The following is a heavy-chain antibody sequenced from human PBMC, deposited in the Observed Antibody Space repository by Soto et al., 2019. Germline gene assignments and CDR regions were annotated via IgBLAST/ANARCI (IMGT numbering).Heavy chain of an antibody. V-gene: IGHV1-18*01. J-gene: IGHJ5*02. CDR2: ISAYNGNT. Sequence: ASVKVSCKASGYTFTKFHIHWVRQAPGQGLEWMGWISAYNGNTSYAQKLQGRVTMTTDTSTSTAYMELRSLRSDDTAVYYCARGSNYVDWFDPWGQATLVTVSS. CDR1: GYTFTKFH. D-gene: IGHD4-4*01. CDR3: ARGSNYVDWFDP.